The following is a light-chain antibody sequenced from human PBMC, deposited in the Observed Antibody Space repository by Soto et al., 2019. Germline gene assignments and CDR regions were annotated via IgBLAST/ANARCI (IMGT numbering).Light chain of an antibody. CDR3: SSYTSISTLV. CDR1: SRDVGGYNY. V-gene: IGLV2-14*01. CDR2: EVS. Sequence: QSALTQPASVSGSPGQSITVSCIGTSRDVGGYNYVSWYQQHPGKAPKLIIYEVSNRPSGVSDRFSGSKSDNTASLTISGLQAEDEADYYCSSYTSISTLVFGGGTQLTVL. J-gene: IGLJ2*01.